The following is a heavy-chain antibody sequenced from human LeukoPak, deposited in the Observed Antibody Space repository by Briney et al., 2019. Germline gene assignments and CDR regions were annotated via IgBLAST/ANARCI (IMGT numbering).Heavy chain of an antibody. CDR1: GFTFSTYA. CDR2: ISGDGGST. V-gene: IGHV3-23*01. CDR3: AKRPDCSTTNCFRFEH. Sequence: PGGSLRLSCAASGFTFSTYAMSWVRQAPGQGLEWVSSISGDGGSTYYAESVKGRFTISRDNSKNTLYLQMNSLRAEDTAVYYCAKRPDCSTTNCFRFEHWGQGTLVTVSS. D-gene: IGHD2-2*01. J-gene: IGHJ4*02.